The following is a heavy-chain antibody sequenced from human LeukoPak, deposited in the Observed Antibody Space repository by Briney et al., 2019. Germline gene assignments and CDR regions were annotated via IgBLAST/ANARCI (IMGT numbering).Heavy chain of an antibody. J-gene: IGHJ3*02. CDR2: ISSSGSYR. CDR3: ARADETPQGYVFAFDI. Sequence: GGSLRLSCAASGISFSDFSMNWVRQAPGKGLEWVSSISSSGSYRYYVDSVKGRFTISRDNAENSVYLQMDSLRAEDTAIYYCARADETPQGYVFAFDIWGQGTMVTVSS. D-gene: IGHD2-15*01. V-gene: IGHV3-21*01. CDR1: GISFSDFS.